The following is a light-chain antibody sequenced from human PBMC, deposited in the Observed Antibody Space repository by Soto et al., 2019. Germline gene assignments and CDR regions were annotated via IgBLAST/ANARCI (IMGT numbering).Light chain of an antibody. Sequence: QPVLTQPPSVSGAPGQRVTISCTGSSSNIGAGYDVHWYQQLPGTAPKLLIYGNSNRPSGVPDRFSGSKSGTSASLAITGLQAEDEADYDCQSYDSSLSGHVVFGGGTKLTVL. CDR3: QSYDSSLSGHVV. J-gene: IGLJ2*01. V-gene: IGLV1-40*01. CDR1: SSNIGAGYD. CDR2: GNS.